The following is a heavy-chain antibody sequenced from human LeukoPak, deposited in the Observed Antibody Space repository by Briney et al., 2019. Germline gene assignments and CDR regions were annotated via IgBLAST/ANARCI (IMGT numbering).Heavy chain of an antibody. D-gene: IGHD6-13*01. CDR2: INPSGGST. V-gene: IGHV1-46*01. CDR3: ARRSSSWSGTEPRTNYYYYYMDV. J-gene: IGHJ6*03. CDR1: GYTFTSYY. Sequence: EASVKVSCKASGYTFTSYYMHWVRQAPGQGLEWMGIINPSGGSTSYAQKFQGRVTMTRDTSISTAYMELSRLRSDDTAVYYCARRSSSWSGTEPRTNYYYYYMDVWGKGTTVTVSS.